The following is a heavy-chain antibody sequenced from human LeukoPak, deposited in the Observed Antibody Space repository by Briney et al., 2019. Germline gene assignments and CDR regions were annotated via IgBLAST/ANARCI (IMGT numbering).Heavy chain of an antibody. CDR2: INSDGSST. J-gene: IGHJ4*02. D-gene: IGHD5-24*01. CDR3: ARDQEMATTGPFDY. V-gene: IGHV3-74*01. Sequence: GGSLRLSCAASGFTFSSYWMHWVRQAPGKGLVWAPRINSDGSSTSYADSVKGRFTISRDNAKNTLYLQMNSLRAEDTAVYYCARDQEMATTGPFDYWGQGTLVTVSS. CDR1: GFTFSSYW.